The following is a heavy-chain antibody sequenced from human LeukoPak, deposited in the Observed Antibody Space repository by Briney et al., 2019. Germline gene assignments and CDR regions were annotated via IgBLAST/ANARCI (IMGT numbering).Heavy chain of an antibody. CDR3: ARVPGNYGGAFDI. D-gene: IGHD4-11*01. J-gene: IGHJ3*02. CDR1: GFTFRSYW. V-gene: IGHV3-7*03. Sequence: GGSLRLSCVGSGFTFRSYWMTWVCQAPGKGLEWVANIKQDGHEKNYVDSVKGRFTISRDNAENSLSLQMNSLRAEDTAVYYCARVPGNYGGAFDIWGQGTMVTVSS. CDR2: IKQDGHEK.